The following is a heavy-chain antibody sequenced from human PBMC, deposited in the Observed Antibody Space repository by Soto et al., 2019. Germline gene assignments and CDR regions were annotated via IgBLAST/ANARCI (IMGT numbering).Heavy chain of an antibody. V-gene: IGHV1-46*01. D-gene: IGHD3-22*01. CDR2: INPSGDSR. J-gene: IGHJ4*02. Sequence: ASVKVSCKASGFSFSDYFMHWVRQAPGQGLEWMGIINPSGDSRNYAQKFQGRVTITRDTSTSTAYMELSSLRSEDTAVYYCARVVGAYDSSGYYYQNYFDYWGQGTLVTVSS. CDR1: GFSFSDYF. CDR3: ARVVGAYDSSGYYYQNYFDY.